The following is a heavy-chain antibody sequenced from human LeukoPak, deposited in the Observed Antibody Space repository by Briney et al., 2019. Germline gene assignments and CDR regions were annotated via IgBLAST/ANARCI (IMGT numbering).Heavy chain of an antibody. Sequence: KSSETLSLTCTVSDYSISSGYYWGWIRQPPGKGLEWIGSIYHSGSTYYNPSLKSRVTISVDTSKNQFSLKLSSVTAADTAVYYCARQLLWTYFDYWGQGTLVTVSS. V-gene: IGHV4-38-2*02. D-gene: IGHD2-2*01. CDR2: IYHSGST. CDR3: ARQLLWTYFDY. J-gene: IGHJ4*02. CDR1: DYSISSGYY.